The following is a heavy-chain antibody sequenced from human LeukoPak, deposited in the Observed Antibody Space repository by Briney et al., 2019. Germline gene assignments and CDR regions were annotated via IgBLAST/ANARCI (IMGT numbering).Heavy chain of an antibody. J-gene: IGHJ4*02. CDR1: GFTFSSYS. V-gene: IGHV3-21*04. Sequence: PGGSLRLSCAASGFTFSSYSMNWVRQAPGKGLEWVSSISSSSSYIYHADSVKGRFTISRDNAKNSLYLQMNSLRAEDTAVYYCAKETNLGVDYGYYFDYWGQGTLVTVSS. CDR3: AKETNLGVDYGYYFDY. CDR2: ISSSSSYI. D-gene: IGHD4-17*01.